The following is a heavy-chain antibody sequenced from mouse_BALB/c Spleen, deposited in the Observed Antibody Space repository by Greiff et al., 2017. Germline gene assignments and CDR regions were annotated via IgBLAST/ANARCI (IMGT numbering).Heavy chain of an antibody. V-gene: IGHV3-6*02. CDR1: GYSITSGYY. CDR3: ARSLLLRSKEGFAY. D-gene: IGHD1-1*01. CDR2: ISYDGSN. J-gene: IGHJ3*01. Sequence: EVQLQESGPGLVKPSQSLSLTCSVTGYSITSGYYWNWIRQFPGNKLEWMGYISYDGSNNYNPSLKNRISITRDTSKNQFFLKLNSVTTEDTATYYCARSLLLRSKEGFAYWGQGTLVTVSA.